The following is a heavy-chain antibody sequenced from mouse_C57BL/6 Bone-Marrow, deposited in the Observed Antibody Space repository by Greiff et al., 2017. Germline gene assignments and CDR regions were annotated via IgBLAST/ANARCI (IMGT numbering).Heavy chain of an antibody. D-gene: IGHD4-1*01. Sequence: DVMLVESGGGLVKPGGSLKLSCEASGYTFTDYGMHWVRQAPEKGLEWVAYISRGSSTTYYADTVKGRFTISRDNAKNTLFLQMTSLRSEDTAMYYCAGGGGWDDAYWGQGTLVTVSA. CDR2: ISRGSSTT. CDR3: AGGGGWDDAY. V-gene: IGHV5-17*01. J-gene: IGHJ3*01. CDR1: GYTFTDYG.